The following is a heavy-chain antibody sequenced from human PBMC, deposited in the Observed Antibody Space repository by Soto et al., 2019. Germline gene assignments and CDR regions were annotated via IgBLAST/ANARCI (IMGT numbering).Heavy chain of an antibody. CDR3: ARDYGEVVSTDGPSAYYYGMDV. CDR1: GGYISSYY. V-gene: IGHV4-59*01. J-gene: IGHJ6*02. Sequence: SETLSLTCTVSGGYISSYYWSWIRQPPGKGLEWIGYIYYSGSTNYNPSLKSRVTISVDTSKNQFSLKLSSVTAADTAVYYCARDYGEVVSTDGPSAYYYGMDVWGQGTTVTLSS. D-gene: IGHD3-16*01. CDR2: IYYSGST.